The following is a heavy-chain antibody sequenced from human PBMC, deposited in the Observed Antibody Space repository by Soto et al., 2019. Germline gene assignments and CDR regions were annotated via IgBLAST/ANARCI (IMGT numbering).Heavy chain of an antibody. CDR2: ISSSGSTI. Sequence: SLRLSCAASGFTFSSYEMNWVRQAPGKGLEWVSYISSSGSTIYYADSVKGRFTISRDNAKNSLYLQMNSLRAEDTAVYYCARDGAMVRGVIITWPFEYWGQGTLVTVSS. CDR3: ARDGAMVRGVIITWPFEY. V-gene: IGHV3-48*03. J-gene: IGHJ4*02. D-gene: IGHD3-10*01. CDR1: GFTFSSYE.